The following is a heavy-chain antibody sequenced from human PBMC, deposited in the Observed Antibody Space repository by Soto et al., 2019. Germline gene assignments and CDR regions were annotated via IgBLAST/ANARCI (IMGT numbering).Heavy chain of an antibody. CDR3: ARESSGWFDY. D-gene: IGHD6-19*01. Sequence: ESGGGVVQPGRSLRLSCAASGFTFSSYAMHWVRQAPGKGLEWVAVISYDGSNKYYADSVKGRFTISRDNSKNTLYLQMNSLRAEDTAVYYCARESSGWFDYWGQGTLVTVSS. V-gene: IGHV3-30-3*01. CDR1: GFTFSSYA. CDR2: ISYDGSNK. J-gene: IGHJ4*02.